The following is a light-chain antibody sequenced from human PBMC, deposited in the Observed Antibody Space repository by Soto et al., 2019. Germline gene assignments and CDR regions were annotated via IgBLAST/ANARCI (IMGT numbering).Light chain of an antibody. CDR2: DAS. CDR1: QSIRNF. Sequence: EMVVTQASGTLSLSPGESATLSCRASQSIRNFLAWYQQKPGQAPRLLIYDASNRASGIPPRFSGSGSGTDFTLAISGLEPEDLAVYYCQQRYNWPWTFGQGTKVDI. V-gene: IGKV3-11*01. J-gene: IGKJ1*01. CDR3: QQRYNWPWT.